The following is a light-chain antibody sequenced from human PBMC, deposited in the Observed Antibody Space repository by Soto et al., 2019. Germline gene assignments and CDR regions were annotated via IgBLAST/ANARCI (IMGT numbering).Light chain of an antibody. CDR1: SSNIGAGYD. Sequence: QSVLTQPPSVSGAPGQRVTISCTGSSSNIGAGYDVHWYQQLPGTAPKLLIYGNSNRPSGVPDRFSGSKSGTSASLAITGLQAEDEAVYYCQSYESSLSGSYVFGTGTKVTGL. CDR2: GNS. J-gene: IGLJ1*01. CDR3: QSYESSLSGSYV. V-gene: IGLV1-40*01.